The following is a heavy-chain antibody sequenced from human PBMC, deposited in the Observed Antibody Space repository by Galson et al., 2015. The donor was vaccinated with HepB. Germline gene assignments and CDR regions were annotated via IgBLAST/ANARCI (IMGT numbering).Heavy chain of an antibody. Sequence: SVKVSCKASGYTFTGYHMHWVRQAPGQGLEWMGWINPNSGGTNYAQKFQGRVTMTRDTSISTAYMELSRLRSDDTAVYYCARDDKRTYYYDSSGYYVYWGQGTLVTVSS. V-gene: IGHV1-2*02. CDR3: ARDDKRTYYYDSSGYYVY. J-gene: IGHJ4*02. D-gene: IGHD3-22*01. CDR1: GYTFTGYH. CDR2: INPNSGGT.